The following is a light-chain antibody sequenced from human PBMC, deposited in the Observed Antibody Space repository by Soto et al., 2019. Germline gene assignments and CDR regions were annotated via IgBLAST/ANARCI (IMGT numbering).Light chain of an antibody. CDR2: GAS. CDR3: QHYNNLPLT. V-gene: IGKV3-15*01. J-gene: IGKJ4*01. Sequence: EIVMTQSPATLSASPGERATLSCRASQSVSSDLAWYQQRPGQAPRLLIYGASSRATGIPARFTGSGSGTDFTLTISSLQSEDLAVYYCQHYNNLPLTFGGGTKVQI. CDR1: QSVSSD.